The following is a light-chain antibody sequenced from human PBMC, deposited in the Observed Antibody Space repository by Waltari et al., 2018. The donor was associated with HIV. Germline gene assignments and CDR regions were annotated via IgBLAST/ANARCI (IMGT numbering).Light chain of an antibody. CDR2: SNI. J-gene: IGLJ3*02. CDR1: TSNIGTNN. Sequence: QSVLTQPPSASVPPGQRIIISCSGSTSNIGTNNVNWYQQLPGTTPRLLMHSNIQRPSGVPDRFSGSRSGTSASLAISGLQSEDEADYYCSAWDASLGAWMFGGGTKLTVL. CDR3: SAWDASLGAWM. V-gene: IGLV1-44*01.